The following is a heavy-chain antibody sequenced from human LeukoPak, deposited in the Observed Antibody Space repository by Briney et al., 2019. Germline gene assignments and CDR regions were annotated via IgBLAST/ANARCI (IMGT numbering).Heavy chain of an antibody. Sequence: ASVTVSFKASGYTFTSYGISWVRQAPGQGLEWMGWISAYNGNTNYAQKLQGRVTMTTDTSTSTAYMELRSMRSDDTAVYYCARLVSGCIDYWGQGTLVTVSS. CDR3: ARLVSGCIDY. D-gene: IGHD6-19*01. CDR1: GYTFTSYG. V-gene: IGHV1-18*01. J-gene: IGHJ4*02. CDR2: ISAYNGNT.